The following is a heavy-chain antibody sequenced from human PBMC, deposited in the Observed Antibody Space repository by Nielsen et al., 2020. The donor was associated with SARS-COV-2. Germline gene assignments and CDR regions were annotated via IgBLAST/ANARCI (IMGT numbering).Heavy chain of an antibody. Sequence: LKISCAASGFTFSSYAMSWVRQAPGKGLEWVSAISGSGGSTYYADSVKGRFTISRDNSKNTLYLQMNSLRAEDTAVYYCSAGYSYGKAWGQGTLVTVSS. J-gene: IGHJ5*02. CDR2: ISGSGGST. V-gene: IGHV3-23*01. D-gene: IGHD5-18*01. CDR3: SAGYSYGKA. CDR1: GFTFSSYA.